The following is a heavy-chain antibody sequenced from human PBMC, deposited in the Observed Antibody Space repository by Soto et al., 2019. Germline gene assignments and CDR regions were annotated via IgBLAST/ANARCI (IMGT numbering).Heavy chain of an antibody. Sequence: SETLALTCTVSVGSISSGGYYWSWIRQHPGKGLEWIRCIYYSGSTYYNPSLKSRVTISVDTSKNQFSLKLSSVTAADTAVYYCARVPSYNYYGMDVWGQGTTVTVSS. D-gene: IGHD1-26*01. CDR2: IYYSGST. CDR3: ARVPSYNYYGMDV. V-gene: IGHV4-31*03. J-gene: IGHJ6*02. CDR1: VGSISSGGYY.